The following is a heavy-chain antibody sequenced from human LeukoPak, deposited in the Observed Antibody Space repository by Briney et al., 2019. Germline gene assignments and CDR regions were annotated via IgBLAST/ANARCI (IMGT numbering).Heavy chain of an antibody. CDR2: IWYDGSNK. Sequence: PGRSLRLSCAASGFTFSSYGMHWVRQAPGKGLEWVAVIWYDGSNKYYADSVKGRFTISRDNSKNTLYLQMNSLRAEDTAVYYCAREGVDTAMVVHYMDVWGKGTTVTVSS. CDR1: GFTFSSYG. J-gene: IGHJ6*03. D-gene: IGHD5-18*01. CDR3: AREGVDTAMVVHYMDV. V-gene: IGHV3-33*01.